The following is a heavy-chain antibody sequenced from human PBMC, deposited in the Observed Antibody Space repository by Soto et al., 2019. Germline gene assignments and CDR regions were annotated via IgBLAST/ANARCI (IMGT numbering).Heavy chain of an antibody. CDR2: TSYSGDT. CDR1: GGSISSSDHY. V-gene: IGHV4-39*01. J-gene: IGHJ2*01. CDR3: VRHPSPDAYAKFYWYFDL. D-gene: IGHD2-2*01. Sequence: QVQLQESGPGLVKPSETLSLTCTVSGGSISSSDHYWGYIRQPPGKGLEWIGSTSYSGDTRYNPSLKSRVTISVDTSSNELSLKLSFATAADTAVYHCVRHPSPDAYAKFYWYFDLWGRGTLVTVS.